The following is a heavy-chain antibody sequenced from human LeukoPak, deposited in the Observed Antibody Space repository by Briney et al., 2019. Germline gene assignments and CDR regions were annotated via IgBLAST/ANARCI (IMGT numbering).Heavy chain of an antibody. CDR1: GFSLSSYR. D-gene: IGHD2-21*01. J-gene: IGHJ4*02. CDR2: INRDGSDT. Sequence: PGGSLRLSCAAPGFSLSSYRMHWVRQAPGKGLVWVSRINRDGSDTSYADSVRGRFTISRDNAKNTLFLQMNSLRAEDTAMYYCGRDGGRRGDLDYWGQGTLVTVSS. V-gene: IGHV3-74*01. CDR3: GRDGGRRGDLDY.